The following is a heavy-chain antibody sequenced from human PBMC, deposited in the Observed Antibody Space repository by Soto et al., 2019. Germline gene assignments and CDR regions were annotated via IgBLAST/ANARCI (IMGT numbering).Heavy chain of an antibody. CDR2: INPNSGAT. V-gene: IGHV1-2*02. CDR3: ARDSYYDILTGYSRNAFDI. CDR1: GYTFIGYY. J-gene: IGHJ3*02. D-gene: IGHD3-9*01. Sequence: ASVKVSCKASGYTFIGYYMHWVRQVPGQGLEWLGWINPNSGATIYAQKFQGRVTMTRDTSINTAYMGLSRLRSDDTAVYYCARDSYYDILTGYSRNAFDIWGQGTMVTVSS.